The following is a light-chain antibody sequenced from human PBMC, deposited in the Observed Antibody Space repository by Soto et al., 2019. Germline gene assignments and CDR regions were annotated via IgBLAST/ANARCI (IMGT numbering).Light chain of an antibody. J-gene: IGLJ3*02. Sequence: QSVLTQPPSASGTPGQRVTLSCSGGSSNIGSNTVNWYQHLAGTAPKVLIYSNNQRPSGVPDRFSASKSGTSASLAISGLQSEDEGDYYCATWDDTLNGLWVFGGGTKVTVL. V-gene: IGLV1-44*01. CDR3: ATWDDTLNGLWV. CDR2: SNN. CDR1: SSNIGSNT.